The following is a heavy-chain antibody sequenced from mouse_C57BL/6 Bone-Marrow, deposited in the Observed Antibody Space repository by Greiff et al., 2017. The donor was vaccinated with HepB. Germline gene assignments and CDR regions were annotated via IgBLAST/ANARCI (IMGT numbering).Heavy chain of an antibody. D-gene: IGHD1-1*01. CDR2: ILPGSGST. J-gene: IGHJ4*01. CDR3: ARSQYYGSRWYYAMDY. V-gene: IGHV1-9*01. CDR1: GYTFTGYW. Sequence: QVQLQQSGAELMKPGASVKLSCKATGYTFTGYWIEWVKQRPGHGLEWIGEILPGSGSTNYKEKFKGKATFTADTSSNTAYMQLSSLTTEDSAIYYCARSQYYGSRWYYAMDYWGQGTSVTVSS.